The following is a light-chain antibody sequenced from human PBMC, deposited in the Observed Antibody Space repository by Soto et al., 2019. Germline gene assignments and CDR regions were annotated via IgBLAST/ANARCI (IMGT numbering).Light chain of an antibody. CDR1: QSVSSRY. CDR3: QQYDNSPTWT. V-gene: IGKV3-20*01. J-gene: IGKJ1*01. CDR2: GAS. Sequence: EIVLTQSPGTLSLSPGERATLSCRASQSVSSRYLAWYQQKPGQAPRLLIYGASTRATGIPDRFSGSGSGADFTLTISRLEPEDFAVYYCQQYDNSPTWTFGQWTMVEIK.